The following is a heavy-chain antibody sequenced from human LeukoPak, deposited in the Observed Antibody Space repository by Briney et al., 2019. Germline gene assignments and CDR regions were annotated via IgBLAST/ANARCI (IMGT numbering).Heavy chain of an antibody. J-gene: IGHJ4*02. CDR1: GFTFSSYS. V-gene: IGHV3-21*01. CDR2: ISSSSSYI. CDR3: ARDLFPPYYYDSSGLDY. Sequence: GGSLRLSCAASGFTFSSYSMNWVRQAPGKGLERVSSISSSSSYIYYADSVKGRFTISRDNAKNSLYLQMNSLRAEDTAVYYCARDLFPPYYYDSSGLDYWGQGTLVTASS. D-gene: IGHD3-22*01.